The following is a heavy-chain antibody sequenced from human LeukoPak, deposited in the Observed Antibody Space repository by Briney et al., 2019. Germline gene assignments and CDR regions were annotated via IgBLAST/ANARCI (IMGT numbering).Heavy chain of an antibody. V-gene: IGHV3-33*01. CDR1: GFTFSSYG. D-gene: IGHD5-12*01. CDR3: ARNENSGWGYFDY. Sequence: PGGSLRLSCAASGFTFSSYGMHWVRQAPGKGLEWVADIWYDGKNKHFADSVKGRFTISRDNSKNTLYLQMNSLRAEDTAVYYCARNENSGWGYFDYWGQGTLVTVSS. J-gene: IGHJ4*02. CDR2: IWYDGKNK.